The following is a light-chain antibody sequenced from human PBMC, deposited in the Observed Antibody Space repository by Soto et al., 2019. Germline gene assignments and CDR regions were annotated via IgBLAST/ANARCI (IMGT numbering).Light chain of an antibody. Sequence: EIVLTQSPGTLSLSLGERATLSCRASQGVSSSYLAWYQHKPGQAPRLLIYGASSRATGIPDRFSGSGSGTDFTLTISRLEPEDFAVYYCQQYDTSPLTFGGGTKVEI. CDR2: GAS. CDR1: QGVSSSY. V-gene: IGKV3-20*01. CDR3: QQYDTSPLT. J-gene: IGKJ4*01.